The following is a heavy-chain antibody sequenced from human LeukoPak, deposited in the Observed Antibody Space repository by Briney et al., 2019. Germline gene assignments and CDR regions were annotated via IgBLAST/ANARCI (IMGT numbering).Heavy chain of an antibody. J-gene: IGHJ6*03. CDR1: GYTFTTYA. Sequence: ASVKVSCKASGYTFTTYAINWVRQAPGQGLEWMGWISGQNGDTKYTQKLQDRLTLTTDTSTSTAYMELRGLRSDDTAVYYCARGPIVDIVIVPAADDYYYMDVWGKGTTVTVSS. CDR2: ISGQNGDT. D-gene: IGHD2-2*01. V-gene: IGHV1-18*01. CDR3: ARGPIVDIVIVPAADDYYYMDV.